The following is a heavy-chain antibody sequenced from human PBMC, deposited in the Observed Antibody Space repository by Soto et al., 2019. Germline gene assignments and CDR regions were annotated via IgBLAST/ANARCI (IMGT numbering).Heavy chain of an antibody. CDR3: ARRAEDGYNCWFDP. CDR1: GGPLSGYY. V-gene: IGHV4-34*01. J-gene: IGHJ5*02. Sequence: SXTLSLTCAIYGGPLSGYYWSWLRQPPGKGLEWIGEINHSGSTNYNPSLKSRVTISVDRSKNQFSLKLSSVTAADTAVYYCARRAEDGYNCWFDPWGQGTLVTVSS. D-gene: IGHD5-12*01. CDR2: INHSGST.